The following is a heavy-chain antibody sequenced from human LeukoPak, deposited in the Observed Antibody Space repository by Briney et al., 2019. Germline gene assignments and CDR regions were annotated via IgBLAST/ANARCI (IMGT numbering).Heavy chain of an antibody. CDR1: GYSFTSYW. CDR3: ARHVRGPYGSGSPIFDY. V-gene: IGHV5-10-1*01. Sequence: GESLRISCKGSGYSFTSYWISWVRQMPGKGLEWMGRIDPSDSYTNYSPSFQGHVTISADKSISTAYLQWSSLKASDTAMYYCARHVRGPYGSGSPIFDYWGQGTLVTVSS. CDR2: IDPSDSYT. D-gene: IGHD3-10*01. J-gene: IGHJ4*02.